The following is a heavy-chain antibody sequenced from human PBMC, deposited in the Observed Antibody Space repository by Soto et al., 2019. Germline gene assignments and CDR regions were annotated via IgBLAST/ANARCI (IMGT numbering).Heavy chain of an antibody. CDR1: GGSISSGDYF. Sequence: SETLSLTCTVSGGSISSGDYFWSWIRQSPGKGLEWIGYISSIGSTYYNPSLKSRVSVSRDTSKNQFSLKLSSVTTTDTAVYYCARGLVIRPYYYHGMDVWGQGTTVS. J-gene: IGHJ6*02. V-gene: IGHV4-30-4*01. CDR2: ISSIGST. CDR3: ARGLVIRPYYYHGMDV. D-gene: IGHD3-9*01.